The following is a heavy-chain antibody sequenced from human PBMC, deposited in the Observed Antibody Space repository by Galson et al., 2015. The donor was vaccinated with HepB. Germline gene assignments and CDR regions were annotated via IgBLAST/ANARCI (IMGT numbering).Heavy chain of an antibody. V-gene: IGHV3-48*03. J-gene: IGHJ5*02. CDR1: GFTFSSYE. D-gene: IGHD3-10*01. CDR3: ARGHGFGESRRNWFDP. CDR2: ISSSGSTI. Sequence: SLRLSCAASGFTFSSYEMNWVRQAPGKGLEWVSYISSSGSTIYYADSVKGRFTISRDNAKNSLYLQMNSLRAEDTAVYYCARGHGFGESRRNWFDPWGQGTLVTVSS.